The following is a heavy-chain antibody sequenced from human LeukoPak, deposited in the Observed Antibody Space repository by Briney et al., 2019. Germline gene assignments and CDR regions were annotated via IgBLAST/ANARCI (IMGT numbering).Heavy chain of an antibody. V-gene: IGHV3-23*01. CDR1: GFTFSSYA. CDR2: ISGSGGST. D-gene: IGHD5-24*01. CDR3: AKDLKMATILDSLDY. J-gene: IGHJ4*02. Sequence: GGSLRLSCAASGFTFSSYAMSWVRQAPGKGLEWVSAISGSGGSTYYADSVKGRFTISRDNSKNTLYLQMNSLRAEDTAVYYCAKDLKMATILDSLDYWGQGTLVTVPS.